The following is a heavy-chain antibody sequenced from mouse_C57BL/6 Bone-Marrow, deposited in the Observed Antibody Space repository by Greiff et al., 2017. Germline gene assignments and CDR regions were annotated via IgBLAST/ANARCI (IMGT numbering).Heavy chain of an antibody. CDR3: VRGLRFLAY. V-gene: IGHV10-3*01. CDR2: ISSKSSNYAT. CDR1: GFTFNTYA. Sequence: EVKVVESGGGLVQPKGSLKLSCAASGFTFNTYAMHWVRQAPGKGLEWVARISSKSSNYATYYADSVKDRFTISRDDSQSMLYLQMNNLKTEDTAMYYCVRGLRFLAYWGQGTLVTVSA. D-gene: IGHD1-1*01. J-gene: IGHJ3*01.